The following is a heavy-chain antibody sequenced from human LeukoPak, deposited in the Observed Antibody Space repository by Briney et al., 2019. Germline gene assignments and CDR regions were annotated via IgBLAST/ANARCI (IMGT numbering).Heavy chain of an antibody. CDR1: GGSISSYY. CDR3: TRDRAHGTQDY. V-gene: IGHV4-59*08. Sequence: SETLSLTCTVSGGSISSYYWSWIRQPPGKGLEWIGYIYYSGGTNYNPSLKSRVAISVDTSKNQFSLKLSSVTAADTAVYFCTRDRAHGTQDYWGQGTLVTVS. D-gene: IGHD1-26*01. CDR2: IYYSGGT. J-gene: IGHJ4*02.